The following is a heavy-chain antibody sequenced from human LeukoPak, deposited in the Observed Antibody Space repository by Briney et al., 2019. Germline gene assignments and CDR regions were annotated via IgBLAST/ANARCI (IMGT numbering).Heavy chain of an antibody. CDR3: ARESSSAWFDY. Sequence: ASVKVSCKASGYTFTSYDINWVRQATGQGLEWMGWMNPNSGNTGYAQKFQGRVTITRDTTISTAYMELSSLRSEDTAVYYCARESSSAWFDYWGQGTLVTVSS. J-gene: IGHJ4*02. CDR1: GYTFTSYD. CDR2: MNPNSGNT. V-gene: IGHV1-8*03. D-gene: IGHD6-6*01.